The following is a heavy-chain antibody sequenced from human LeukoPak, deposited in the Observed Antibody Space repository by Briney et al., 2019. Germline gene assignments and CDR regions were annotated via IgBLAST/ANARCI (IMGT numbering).Heavy chain of an antibody. Sequence: PGRSLRLSCAASGFTFSSYGMHWVRQAPGKGLEWVAVISYDGSNKYYADSVKGRFTISRDNSKNTLYLQIKSLRAEDTAVYDCAKDRDEYYYDSSGYSPGPLGYWGQGTLVTVSS. J-gene: IGHJ4*02. CDR1: GFTFSSYG. CDR2: ISYDGSNK. CDR3: AKDRDEYYYDSSGYSPGPLGY. V-gene: IGHV3-30*18. D-gene: IGHD3-22*01.